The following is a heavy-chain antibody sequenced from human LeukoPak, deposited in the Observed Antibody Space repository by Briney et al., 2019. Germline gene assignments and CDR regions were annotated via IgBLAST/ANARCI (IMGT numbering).Heavy chain of an antibody. CDR2: MYYSGNT. Sequence: TSETLSLTCAVSGGSISSYHWSWIRQPPGKGLEWIGYMYYSGNTNYNPSLKSRVTTSVDSSKNQFSLKLSSVTAADTAVYYCARHTLVGARNAFDIWGQGTMVTVSS. D-gene: IGHD1-26*01. V-gene: IGHV4-59*08. CDR3: ARHTLVGARNAFDI. CDR1: GGSISSYH. J-gene: IGHJ3*02.